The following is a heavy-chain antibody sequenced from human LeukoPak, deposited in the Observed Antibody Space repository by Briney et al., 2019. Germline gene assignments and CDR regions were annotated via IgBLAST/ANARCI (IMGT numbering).Heavy chain of an antibody. CDR1: GYIFTDYS. J-gene: IGHJ4*02. CDR2: INPNSGGT. CDR3: ASGIVGATDY. D-gene: IGHD1-26*01. Sequence: ASVKVSCKASGYIFTDYSIHWVRQAPGQGLEWMGWINPNSGGTNYAQKFQGRVTMTRDTSISTAYMELSSLRSEDTAVYYCASGIVGATDYWGQGTLVTVSS. V-gene: IGHV1-2*02.